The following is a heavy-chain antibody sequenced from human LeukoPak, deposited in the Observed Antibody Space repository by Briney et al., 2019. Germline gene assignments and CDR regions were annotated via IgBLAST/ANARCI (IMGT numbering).Heavy chain of an antibody. CDR2: ISSSSNYI. V-gene: IGHV3-21*04. CDR3: ARGYSGYEGHQN. CDR1: GFTFSSYS. Sequence: GGSLRLSCAASGFTFSSYSMNWVRQAPGKGLEWVSSISSSSNYIYYADSVKGRFTISRDNAKNSLYLQMNSLRAEDTALYYCARGYSGYEGHQNWGQGTLVTVSS. J-gene: IGHJ4*02. D-gene: IGHD5-12*01.